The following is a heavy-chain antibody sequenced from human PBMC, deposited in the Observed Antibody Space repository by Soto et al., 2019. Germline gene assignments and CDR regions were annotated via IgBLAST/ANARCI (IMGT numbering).Heavy chain of an antibody. CDR3: AREGWYVGDY. CDR2: ISAYNGNT. D-gene: IGHD6-19*01. CDR1: GYTFTSYG. Sequence: QVQLVQSGAEVKKPGASVKVSCKASGYTFTSYGISWVRQAPGQGLEWMGWISAYNGNTNYAQKLQGRVTMTTDTPPSTAYMGRRGLRSDDRAVYYFAREGWYVGDYWGKGPLVTVSS. J-gene: IGHJ4*02. V-gene: IGHV1-18*01.